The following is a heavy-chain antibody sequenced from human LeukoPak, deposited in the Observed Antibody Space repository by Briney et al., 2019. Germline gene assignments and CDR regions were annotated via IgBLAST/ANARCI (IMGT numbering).Heavy chain of an antibody. CDR1: GGSISSGGYY. Sequence: PSETLSLTCTVSGGSISSGGYYWSWIRQHPGKGLEWIGYIYYSGSTYYNPSLKSRVTMSVDTSKNQFSLKLSSVTAADTAVYYCARGDSSGWYYYFDYWGQGTLVTVSS. CDR2: IYYSGST. D-gene: IGHD6-19*01. J-gene: IGHJ4*02. V-gene: IGHV4-31*03. CDR3: ARGDSSGWYYYFDY.